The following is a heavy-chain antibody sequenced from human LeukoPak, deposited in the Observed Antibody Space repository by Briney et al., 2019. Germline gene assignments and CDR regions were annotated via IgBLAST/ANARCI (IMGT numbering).Heavy chain of an antibody. Sequence: PGGSLRLSCAASGFTFDDFAMHWVRHAPGEGLEWLSGLSWDSGSTGYAHSVKGRFTISRDNAKNPLYLQMNSLRAEDTALYYCAKDVAGQWLVSGMDVWGQGTTVTVSS. V-gene: IGHV3-9*01. D-gene: IGHD6-19*01. CDR1: GFTFDDFA. CDR2: LSWDSGST. CDR3: AKDVAGQWLVSGMDV. J-gene: IGHJ6*02.